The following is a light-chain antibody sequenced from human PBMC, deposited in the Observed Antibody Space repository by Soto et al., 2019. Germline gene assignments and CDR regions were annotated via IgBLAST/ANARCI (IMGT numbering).Light chain of an antibody. J-gene: IGLJ3*02. Sequence: NFMLTQPHSVSESPGKTVIISCTRSSGSIVSNYVQWYQQRPGSAPTTVIYEDNQRPSGVPDRFSGSIDRSSNSASLTISGLKTDDEAIYYCQSYESKIWVFGGGTPLTVL. CDR1: SGSIVSNY. CDR2: EDN. V-gene: IGLV6-57*04. CDR3: QSYESKIWV.